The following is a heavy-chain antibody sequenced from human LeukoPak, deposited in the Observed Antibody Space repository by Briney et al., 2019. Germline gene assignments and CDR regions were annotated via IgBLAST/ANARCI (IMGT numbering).Heavy chain of an antibody. J-gene: IGHJ4*02. V-gene: IGHV3-7*01. CDR2: IKNDGSDI. Sequence: PGGSLRLSCAASGFTFSTYWMFWVRQAPGKGLEWLASIKNDGSDIYYEDSVKGRFTISRDNAKSSLFLQLNSLRVDDTAVYYCAREIPEGFYGSGSDFWGQGTLVTVAS. CDR3: AREIPEGFYGSGSDF. CDR1: GFTFSTYW. D-gene: IGHD3-10*01.